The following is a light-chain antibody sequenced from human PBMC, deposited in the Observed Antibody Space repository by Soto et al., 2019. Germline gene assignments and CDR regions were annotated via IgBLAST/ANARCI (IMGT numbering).Light chain of an antibody. CDR1: SSDVGGYNY. CDR2: DVS. Sequence: QSALTQPASVSGSPGQSITISCTGTSSDVGGYNYVSWYQQHPGKAPKLMIYDVSNRPSGVSNRFSGSKSGNTASLTISGLQAEDEADYYSSLDTSSYTLVFGGGTKLTVL. V-gene: IGLV2-14*01. J-gene: IGLJ2*01. CDR3: SLDTSSYTLV.